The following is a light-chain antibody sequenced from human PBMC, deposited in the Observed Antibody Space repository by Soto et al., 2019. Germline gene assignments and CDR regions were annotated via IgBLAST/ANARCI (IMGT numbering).Light chain of an antibody. CDR2: KAS. CDR1: QSISSW. CDR3: QQYTSYRT. V-gene: IGKV1-5*03. J-gene: IGKJ1*01. Sequence: DIQMTQSPSTRSASVGDRVTSTCRASQSISSWLAWYQQKPGKAPKLLIYKASSLESGVPSRFSGSGSGTEFTLTISSLQPDDFATYYCQQYTSYRTFGQGTKVEIK.